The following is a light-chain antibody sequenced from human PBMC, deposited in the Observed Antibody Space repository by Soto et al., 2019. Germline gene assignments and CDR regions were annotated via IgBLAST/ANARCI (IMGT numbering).Light chain of an antibody. CDR3: QTWGTGSASVV. CDR2: VNSGGSH. Sequence: QLVLTQSPSASASLGASVKLTCTLSSGHSNYAIAWHQQQPETGPRYLMKVNSGGSHIKGDGIPDRFSGSSSGAERYLFISSRQSEDEADYYWQTWGTGSASVVFGGGTQLTVL. CDR1: SGHSNYA. V-gene: IGLV4-69*01. J-gene: IGLJ7*01.